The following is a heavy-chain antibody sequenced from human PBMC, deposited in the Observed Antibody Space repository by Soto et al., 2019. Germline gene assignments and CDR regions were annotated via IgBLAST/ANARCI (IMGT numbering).Heavy chain of an antibody. Sequence: ARWSLRLSCSASVFTFSSYGMHWFRQAPGKGLEWVAVIWYDGSNKYYADSVKGRFTISRDNSKNTLYLQMNSLGAEDTAVYYCARIPQIAVAGTRFGYFDLWGRGTLVTVSS. CDR1: VFTFSSYG. V-gene: IGHV3-33*01. J-gene: IGHJ2*01. CDR3: ARIPQIAVAGTRFGYFDL. D-gene: IGHD6-19*01. CDR2: IWYDGSNK.